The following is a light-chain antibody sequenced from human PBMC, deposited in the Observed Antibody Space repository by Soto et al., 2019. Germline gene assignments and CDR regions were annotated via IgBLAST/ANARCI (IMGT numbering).Light chain of an antibody. J-gene: IGKJ5*01. CDR1: QSVSSN. CDR3: QQLFDSPIT. Sequence: EIVMTQSPATRPVSQGERATPPSRASQSVSSNLAWYQQKPGQAPRLLIYGASTRATGIPARFSGSGSGTEFTLTISSLQSEDFATYYCQQLFDSPITFGQGTRLEIK. CDR2: GAS. V-gene: IGKV3-15*01.